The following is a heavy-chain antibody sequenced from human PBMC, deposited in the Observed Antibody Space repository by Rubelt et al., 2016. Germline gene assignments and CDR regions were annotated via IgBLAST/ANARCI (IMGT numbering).Heavy chain of an antibody. J-gene: IGHJ2*01. D-gene: IGHD1-1*01. CDR3: ARDKTTNWYFDL. Sequence: TISVDTSKNQFSLKLSSVTAADTAVYYCARDKTTNWYFDLWGRGTLVTVSS. V-gene: IGHV4-59*01.